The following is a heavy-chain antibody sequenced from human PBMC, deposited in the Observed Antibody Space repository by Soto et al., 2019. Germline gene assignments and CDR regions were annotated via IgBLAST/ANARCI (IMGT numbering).Heavy chain of an antibody. Sequence: EVQLLESGGGLVQPGGSLRLSCETSGFSFNSYAMTWVRQAPGMGLEWVAVINYNSRATFHAQSVKGRFTISRDNSRNTVFLQMDSLRAEDTAVYYCVKQRGSGKTYYYQMDVWGLGTTVIASS. CDR1: GFSFNSYA. D-gene: IGHD3-10*01. CDR3: VKQRGSGKTYYYQMDV. V-gene: IGHV3-23*01. J-gene: IGHJ6*02. CDR2: INYNSRAT.